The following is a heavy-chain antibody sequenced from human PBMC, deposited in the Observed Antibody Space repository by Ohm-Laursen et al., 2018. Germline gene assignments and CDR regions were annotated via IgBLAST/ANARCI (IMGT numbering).Heavy chain of an antibody. CDR2: INSDGSTT. CDR1: GFTFNNCW. J-gene: IGHJ4*02. D-gene: IGHD5-12*01. CDR3: VGGYITVFHY. Sequence: SLRLSCAASGFTFNNCWMHWVRQAPGKGLVWVSRINSDGSTTNYADSVKGRFTISRDNAKNTLYLQMSSLGAEDTALYYCVGGYITVFHYWGQGTLVTVSS. V-gene: IGHV3-74*01.